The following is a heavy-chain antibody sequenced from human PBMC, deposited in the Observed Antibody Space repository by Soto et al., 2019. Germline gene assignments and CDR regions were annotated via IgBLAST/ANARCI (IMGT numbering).Heavy chain of an antibody. D-gene: IGHD3-10*01. V-gene: IGHV4-30-4*01. CDR3: ASWGITMVRGVINWFDP. Sequence: SETLSLTCTVSDGSIRSGDYYWSRIRQPPGKGLEWIGYIYYSGSTYYNPSLKSRVTISVDTSKNQFSLKLSSVTAADTAVYYCASWGITMVRGVINWFDPWGQGTLVTVSS. CDR1: DGSIRSGDYY. J-gene: IGHJ5*02. CDR2: IYYSGST.